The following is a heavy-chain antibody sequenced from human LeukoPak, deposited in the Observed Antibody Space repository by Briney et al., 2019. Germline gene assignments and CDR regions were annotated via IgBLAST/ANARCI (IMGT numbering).Heavy chain of an antibody. J-gene: IGHJ5*02. D-gene: IGHD2-15*01. CDR2: IDPGDPYN. CDR3: ARHVGVVVATGFDP. CDR1: GSSFTNYL. V-gene: IGHV5-10-1*01. Sequence: PGESLQISCKSSGSSFTNYLITWVRQLPGKGLEWMGRIDPGDPYNNYSPSFQGHVTISAEKSIRSGYLQWSSLRASDTAMFYCARHVGVVVATGFDPWGQGTLVTVSS.